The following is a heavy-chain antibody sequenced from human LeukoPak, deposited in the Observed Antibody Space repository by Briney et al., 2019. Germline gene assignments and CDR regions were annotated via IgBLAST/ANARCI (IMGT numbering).Heavy chain of an antibody. CDR2: MNPNSGNT. J-gene: IGHJ4*02. D-gene: IGHD3-22*01. CDR1: GYTFTSYD. CDR3: ARGRIYGYEYDSSGYYPQSCYFDY. V-gene: IGHV1-8*01. Sequence: ASVEVSCKASGYTFTSYDINWVRQATGQGLEWMGWMNPNSGNTGYAQKFQGRITMTRNTSISTAYMELSSLRSEDTAVYYCARGRIYGYEYDSSGYYPQSCYFDYWGQGTLVTVSS.